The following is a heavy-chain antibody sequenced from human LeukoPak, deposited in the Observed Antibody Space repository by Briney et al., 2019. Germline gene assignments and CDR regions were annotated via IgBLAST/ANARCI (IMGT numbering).Heavy chain of an antibody. V-gene: IGHV4-4*02. Sequence: SGTLSLTCAVSGGSTSSINWWSWVRQPPGKGLEWIGEIYHSGSTNYNPSLTSRVTISVDKSNNQFSLKLSSVTAADTAVYYCARDRGDYDSSGYYFDYWGQGTLVTVSS. J-gene: IGHJ4*02. CDR2: IYHSGST. D-gene: IGHD3-22*01. CDR3: ARDRGDYDSSGYYFDY. CDR1: GGSTSSINW.